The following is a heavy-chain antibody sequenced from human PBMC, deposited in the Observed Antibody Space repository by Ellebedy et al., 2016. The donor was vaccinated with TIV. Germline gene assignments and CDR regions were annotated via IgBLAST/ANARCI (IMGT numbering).Heavy chain of an antibody. J-gene: IGHJ5*02. CDR3: ARDQGVAVGVFDP. V-gene: IGHV4-59*01. CDR1: GDSITSYY. D-gene: IGHD1-26*01. Sequence: SETLSLXXTVSGDSITSYYWSWIRQSLGRGLEWIGFVFYSGSTIYNPSLGGRVTMSIDTSKNQFSLKLRSVTAADTAVYYCARDQGVAVGVFDPWGQGTLVTVSS. CDR2: VFYSGST.